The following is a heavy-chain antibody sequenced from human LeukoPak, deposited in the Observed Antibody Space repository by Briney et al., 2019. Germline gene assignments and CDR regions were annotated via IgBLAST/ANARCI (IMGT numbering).Heavy chain of an antibody. CDR1: GGSISSSSYY. D-gene: IGHD6-19*01. J-gene: IGHJ4*02. Sequence: KPSETLSLTCTVSGGSISSSSYYWGWIRQPPGKGLEWIGSIYYSGSTYYNPSLKSRVTISVDTSKNQFSLKLSSVTAADTAVYYCAGIAVAGSFDDYWGQGTLVTVSS. V-gene: IGHV4-39*01. CDR3: AGIAVAGSFDDY. CDR2: IYYSGST.